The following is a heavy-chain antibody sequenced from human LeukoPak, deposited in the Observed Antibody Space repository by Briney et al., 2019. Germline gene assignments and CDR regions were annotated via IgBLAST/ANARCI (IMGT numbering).Heavy chain of an antibody. J-gene: IGHJ6*03. CDR3: ARQLRAYYMDV. CDR2: IHTSGST. CDR1: GASFISYY. D-gene: IGHD1-1*01. Sequence: PSETLSLTCTVSGASFISYYWSWIRQPPGKALEWIGYIHTSGSTNYNPSLKSRVTISVDTSKNQFSLTLSSVTAADTAVYYCARQLRAYYMDVWGKGTTVTVSS. V-gene: IGHV4-4*09.